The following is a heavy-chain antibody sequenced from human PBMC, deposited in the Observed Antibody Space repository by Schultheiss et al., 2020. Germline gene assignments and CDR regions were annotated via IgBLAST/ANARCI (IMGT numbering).Heavy chain of an antibody. J-gene: IGHJ4*02. D-gene: IGHD1-1*01. CDR3: ARGTTRMRDFDY. Sequence: ASVKVSCKASGYIFTAYYLHWVRQAPGQGLEWMGRINPTSGGTNYAQKFQGRVTMTRDTSIKTAYMELSRLRSDDTAVYYCARGTTRMRDFDYWGQGTLVTVSS. CDR1: GYIFTAYY. V-gene: IGHV1-2*06. CDR2: INPTSGGT.